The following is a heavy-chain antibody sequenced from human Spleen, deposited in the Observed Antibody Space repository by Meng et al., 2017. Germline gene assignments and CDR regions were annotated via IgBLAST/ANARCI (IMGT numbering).Heavy chain of an antibody. V-gene: IGHV4-31*03. J-gene: IGHJ4*02. Sequence: QVQLQESGPGLVKPSQTLSLTCTVSGGSISSGGYYWSWIRQHPGKGLEWIGYIYYSGSTDYNPSLKSRVTISVDTSRNQFSLKLTSVTAADTAMYYCARHPHGYNELFDSWGQGILVTVSS. D-gene: IGHD5-24*01. CDR2: IYYSGST. CDR3: ARHPHGYNELFDS. CDR1: GGSISSGGYY.